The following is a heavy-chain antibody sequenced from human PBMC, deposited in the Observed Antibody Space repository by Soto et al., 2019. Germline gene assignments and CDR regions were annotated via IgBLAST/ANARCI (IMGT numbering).Heavy chain of an antibody. V-gene: IGHV3-33*01. Sequence: GGSLRLSCATSGFTFSSYGMHWVRQAPGKGLDWLASIWYDGSNKHYADSVKGRFTISRDNSKNTLYLQMNSLRVEDTAVYYCARGSSSGPFDYWGQGTLVTVS. CDR3: ARGSSSGPFDY. J-gene: IGHJ4*02. CDR1: GFTFSSYG. CDR2: IWYDGSNK. D-gene: IGHD6-19*01.